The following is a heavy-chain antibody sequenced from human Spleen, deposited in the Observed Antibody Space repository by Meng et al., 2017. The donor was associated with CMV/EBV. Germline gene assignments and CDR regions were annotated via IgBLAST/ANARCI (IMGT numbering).Heavy chain of an antibody. CDR1: GYSISNGYY. V-gene: IGHV4-38-2*02. D-gene: IGHD4-11*01. J-gene: IGHJ6*02. CDR2: MYHRGTT. Sequence: SETLSLTCSVSGYSISNGYYWGWVRQPPGKGLEWIGHMYHRGTTYYNPSLKSRVTMSVDTSENQFSLNLSSVTAADTAVYYRARVSVTRWVYGMDVWGQGTTVTVSS. CDR3: ARVSVTRWVYGMDV.